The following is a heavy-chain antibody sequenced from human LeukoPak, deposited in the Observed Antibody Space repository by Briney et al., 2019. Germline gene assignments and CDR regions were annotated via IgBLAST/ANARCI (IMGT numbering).Heavy chain of an antibody. V-gene: IGHV3-30*02. CDR3: ARDWGAGVWLQFQSGALDI. Sequence: GGSLRLSCAASGFAFTTNGMHWVRQAPGKGLEWVAFIWSDGNIKYYADSVKGRFIISRDNSRNTLYLQMNSLRAEDTAVYYCARDWGAGVWLQFQSGALDIWGQGTMVTVSS. D-gene: IGHD5-24*01. J-gene: IGHJ3*02. CDR1: GFAFTTNG. CDR2: IWSDGNIK.